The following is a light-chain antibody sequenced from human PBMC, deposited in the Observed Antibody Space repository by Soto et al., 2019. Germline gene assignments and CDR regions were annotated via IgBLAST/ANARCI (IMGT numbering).Light chain of an antibody. Sequence: QSALTQPASVSGSPGQSITISCTGASSDVGTYNLVSWYQQHPGKAPKLMIYEVSKRPSGVSNRFSGSKSGNRASLTISGLQAEDEADYYCCSYAGSNTLYVFGTGTKLTVL. J-gene: IGLJ1*01. V-gene: IGLV2-23*02. CDR3: CSYAGSNTLYV. CDR2: EVS. CDR1: SSDVGTYNL.